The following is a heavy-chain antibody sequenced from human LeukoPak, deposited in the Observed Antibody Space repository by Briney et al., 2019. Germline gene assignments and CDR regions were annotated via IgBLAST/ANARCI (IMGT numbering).Heavy chain of an antibody. CDR3: ARVYYSNSYDYWYFDL. CDR1: GDSMSDNF. D-gene: IGHD6-13*01. J-gene: IGHJ2*01. V-gene: IGHV4-59*01. Sequence: SETLSLICTVPGDSMSDNFWSWIRQPPGKGLEWIGYVSNSGSTNYNPSLKGRVTISRDTSKNQFSLKLSSVTAADTAVYYCARVYYSNSYDYWYFDLWGRGTLVTVSS. CDR2: VSNSGST.